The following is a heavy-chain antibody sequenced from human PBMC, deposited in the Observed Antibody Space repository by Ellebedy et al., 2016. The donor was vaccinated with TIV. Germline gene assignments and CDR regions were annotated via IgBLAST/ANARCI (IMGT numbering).Heavy chain of an antibody. V-gene: IGHV3-13*01. J-gene: IGHJ4*03. D-gene: IGHD2-21*01. CDR2: IGTAGDT. CDR3: ARVRFGDTAVDY. CDR1: GFTFSSYD. Sequence: GESLKISCAASGFTFSSYDMHWVRQGTGKGLEWVSAIGTAGDTSYPGSVKGRFTISRENAKNSLYLQITSLRAEDPAVYYCARVRFGDTAVDYWGQGTLVTVSS.